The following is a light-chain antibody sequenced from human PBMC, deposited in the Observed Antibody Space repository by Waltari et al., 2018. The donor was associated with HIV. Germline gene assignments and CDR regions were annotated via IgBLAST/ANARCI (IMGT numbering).Light chain of an antibody. J-gene: IGLJ2*01. CDR3: SSYTTSSTL. CDR1: SSDVGGYNY. V-gene: IGLV2-14*01. CDR2: EVT. Sequence: QSALTQPASVSGSPGQSITISCTGTSSDVGGYNYVSWYQHHPGKAPKLIIYEVTNRPSGVSNRFSGSKSGDTASLTISGLQAEDEADYYCSSYTTSSTLFGGGTKLTVL.